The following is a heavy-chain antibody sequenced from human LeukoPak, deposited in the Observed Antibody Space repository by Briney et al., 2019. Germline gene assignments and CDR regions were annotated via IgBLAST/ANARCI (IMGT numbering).Heavy chain of an antibody. J-gene: IGHJ4*02. D-gene: IGHD3-10*01. Sequence: SETLSLTCTVSGSSISGYYGTWIRQPAGKGLEWIGHMYASGNTNYNPSLNSRVTMSVDTSKNQFSLNLRSVTAADTAVYYCARNPIRGFGEIRDWGQGTLVTVSS. V-gene: IGHV4-4*07. CDR3: ARNPIRGFGEIRD. CDR1: GSSISGYY. CDR2: MYASGNT.